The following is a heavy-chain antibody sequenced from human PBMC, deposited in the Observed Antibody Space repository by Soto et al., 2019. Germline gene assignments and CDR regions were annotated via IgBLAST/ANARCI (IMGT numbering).Heavy chain of an antibody. Sequence: QVQLVESGGDLVKPGVSLRLSCVASGLSFRDYSMTWMRQAAGGGLDFVAFISNSAITDYYADSVKERFTISRDNARNSVYLQTDSLRADDAAVYYCARDLHQMPSQKHYYYFLDVWGTGTTVTVSS. J-gene: IGHJ6*03. V-gene: IGHV3-11*01. CDR2: ISNSAITD. CDR1: GLSFRDYS. CDR3: ARDLHQMPSQKHYYYFLDV. D-gene: IGHD2-2*01.